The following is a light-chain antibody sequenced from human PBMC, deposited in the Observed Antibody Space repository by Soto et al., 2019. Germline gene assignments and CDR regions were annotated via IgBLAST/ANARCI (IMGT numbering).Light chain of an antibody. CDR3: HQYNNWPQT. CDR2: GAS. J-gene: IGKJ1*01. Sequence: EMVMTQSPATLSVSPGERATLSCRASQSVSSNLAWYQQKPGQAPRLLIYGASTRATGIPARFGGSGSGTEFTLTISSLQSEDFEVYYCHQYNNWPQTFGQGPKVDIK. CDR1: QSVSSN. V-gene: IGKV3-15*01.